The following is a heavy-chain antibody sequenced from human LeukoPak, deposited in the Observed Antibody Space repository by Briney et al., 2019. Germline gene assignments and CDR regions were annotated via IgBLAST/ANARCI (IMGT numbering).Heavy chain of an antibody. J-gene: IGHJ3*02. CDR2: IIPIFGTA. CDR1: GGTFSSYA. Sequence: SVKVSCKASGGTFSSYAISWVRQAPGQGLEWMGGIIPIFGTANYAQKFQGRVTITTDESTSTAYMELSSLRSEDTAVYYCASTLPAVPILLDAFDIWGQGTMVTVSS. D-gene: IGHD2-2*01. V-gene: IGHV1-69*05. CDR3: ASTLPAVPILLDAFDI.